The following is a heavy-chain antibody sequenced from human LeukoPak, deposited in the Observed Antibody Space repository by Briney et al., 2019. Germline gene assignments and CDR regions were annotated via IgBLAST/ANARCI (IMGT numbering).Heavy chain of an antibody. CDR3: ARAGYSYGYYYYGMDV. J-gene: IGHJ6*02. Sequence: SETLSLTCIVSGGSISSYYWSWIRQPPGKGLEWIGYIYYSGSTNYNPSLKSRVTISVDTSKNQFSLKLSSVTAADTAVYYCARAGYSYGYYYYGMDVRGQGTTVTVSS. D-gene: IGHD5-18*01. CDR1: GGSISSYY. CDR2: IYYSGST. V-gene: IGHV4-59*01.